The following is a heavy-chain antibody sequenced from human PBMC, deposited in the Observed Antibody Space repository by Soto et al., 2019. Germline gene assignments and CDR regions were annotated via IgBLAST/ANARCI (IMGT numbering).Heavy chain of an antibody. Sequence: SETLSLTCTVSGGSISSGGYYSSCIRQHPGKGLEWIGYIYYSGSTYYNPSLKSRVTISVDTSKNQFSLKLSSVTAADTAVYYCARSGYSYGPNPLLYWGQGTLVTVS. CDR3: ARSGYSYGPNPLLY. CDR1: GGSISSGGYY. V-gene: IGHV4-31*03. CDR2: IYYSGST. J-gene: IGHJ4*02. D-gene: IGHD5-18*01.